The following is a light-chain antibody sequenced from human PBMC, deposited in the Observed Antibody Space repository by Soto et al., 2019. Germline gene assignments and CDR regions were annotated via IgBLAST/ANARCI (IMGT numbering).Light chain of an antibody. J-gene: IGKJ4*01. V-gene: IGKV3-11*01. CDR2: DAS. Sequence: EIALTQSPATRSVSPGERATLSCRASQSISNYLAWYQQKPGQAPRLLIYDASNRATGIPARFSGSGSGTDFTLTISSIEPEDFAVYYCQQRSYWLTFGEGTKVDIK. CDR3: QQRSYWLT. CDR1: QSISNY.